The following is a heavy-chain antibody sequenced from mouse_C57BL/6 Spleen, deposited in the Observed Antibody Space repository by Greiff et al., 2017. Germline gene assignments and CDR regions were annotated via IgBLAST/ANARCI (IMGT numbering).Heavy chain of an antibody. V-gene: IGHV1-15*01. J-gene: IGHJ2*01. CDR3: TRSDGYYLDY. D-gene: IGHD2-3*01. Sequence: QVQLKQSGAELVRPGASVTLSCKASGYTFTDYEMHWVKQTPVHGLEWIGAIDPETGGTAYNQKFKGKAILTADKSSSTAYMELRSLTSEDSAVYYCTRSDGYYLDYWGQGTTLTVSS. CDR1: GYTFTDYE. CDR2: IDPETGGT.